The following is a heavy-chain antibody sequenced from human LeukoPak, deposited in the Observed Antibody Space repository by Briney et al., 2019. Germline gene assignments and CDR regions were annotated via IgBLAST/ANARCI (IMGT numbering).Heavy chain of an antibody. CDR3: ASSPGREPWLDY. CDR2: IYHSGST. Sequence: SQTLSLTCTVSGGSISSGGYYWSWIRQPPGKGLEWIGYIYHSGSTYYNPSLKSRVTISEDRSKNQFSLKLSSVTAADTAVYYCASSPGREPWLDYWGQGTLVTVSS. J-gene: IGHJ4*02. CDR1: GGSISSGGYY. D-gene: IGHD5-18*01. V-gene: IGHV4-30-2*01.